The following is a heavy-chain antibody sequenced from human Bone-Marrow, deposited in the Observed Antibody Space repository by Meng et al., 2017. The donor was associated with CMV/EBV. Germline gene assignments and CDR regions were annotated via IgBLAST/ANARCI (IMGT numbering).Heavy chain of an antibody. CDR1: GGTFSSYA. CDR3: ARSEVATESGGYFDY. D-gene: IGHD5-12*01. CDR2: NNPIFGTA. V-gene: IGHV1-69*01. J-gene: IGHJ4*02. Sequence: SGGTFSSYASSWVRQGTGQGLEWKGGNNPIFGTANYAQKFQGRVTITADESTSTAYMELSSLRSEDKAVYYCARSEVATESGGYFDYWGQGTLVTVSS.